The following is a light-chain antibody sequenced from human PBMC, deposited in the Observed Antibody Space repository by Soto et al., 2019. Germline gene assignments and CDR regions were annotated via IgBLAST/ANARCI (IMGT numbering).Light chain of an antibody. Sequence: QSALTQPASVSGSPGQSITISCTGTSSDIGGYNYVSWYQQLPGKVPKLIIYDVSNLPSGVSDRFSGSKSGNAASLTISGLQAEDEADYYCSSYTSTSTLYVFGTGTKVTVL. J-gene: IGLJ1*01. V-gene: IGLV2-14*03. CDR3: SSYTSTSTLYV. CDR2: DVS. CDR1: SSDIGGYNY.